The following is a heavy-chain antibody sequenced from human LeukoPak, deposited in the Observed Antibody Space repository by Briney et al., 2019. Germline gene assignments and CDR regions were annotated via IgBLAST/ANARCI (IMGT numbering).Heavy chain of an antibody. D-gene: IGHD6-6*01. Sequence: GGSLRLSCAASGFTFSSYGMHWVRQAPGKGLEWVAFIRYDGSNKYYADSVKGRFTISRDNSKNTLYLQMNSLRAEDTAVYYCAILSVYSSSSASGYWGQGTLVTVSS. J-gene: IGHJ4*02. CDR1: GFTFSSYG. CDR3: AILSVYSSSSASGY. V-gene: IGHV3-30*02. CDR2: IRYDGSNK.